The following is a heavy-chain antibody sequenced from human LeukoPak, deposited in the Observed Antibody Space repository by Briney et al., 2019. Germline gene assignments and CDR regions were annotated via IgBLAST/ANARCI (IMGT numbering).Heavy chain of an antibody. J-gene: IGHJ4*02. CDR3: AKERFKYSGYDRYFDY. CDR1: GFTFSSYG. V-gene: IGHV3-30*02. Sequence: GGSLRLSCAASGFTFSSYGMHWVRQAPGKGLEWVAFIRYDGSNKYYADSVKGRFTISRDNSKNTLYLQMNSLRAEDTAVYYCAKERFKYSGYDRYFDYWGQGTLVTVSS. CDR2: IRYDGSNK. D-gene: IGHD5-12*01.